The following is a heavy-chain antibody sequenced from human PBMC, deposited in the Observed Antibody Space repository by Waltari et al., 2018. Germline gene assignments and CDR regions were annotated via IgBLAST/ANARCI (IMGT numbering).Heavy chain of an antibody. CDR1: GYRFSNFW. Sequence: DVQLVQSGTAVKKVGESLKISCQGSGYRFSNFWIGWVRQMPGKGLELMGIIYPGDSDVRVGPAIQGQVTISADTSLSTAYLQWTRLKASDTGIYYCVRHLGQVQYPNYVDSWGQGTLVTVSS. CDR2: IYPGDSDV. J-gene: IGHJ5*01. V-gene: IGHV5-51*01. CDR3: VRHLGQVQYPNYVDS. D-gene: IGHD3-16*01.